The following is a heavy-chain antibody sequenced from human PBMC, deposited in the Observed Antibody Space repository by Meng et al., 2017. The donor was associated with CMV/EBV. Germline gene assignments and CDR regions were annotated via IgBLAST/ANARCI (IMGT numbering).Heavy chain of an antibody. J-gene: IGHJ4*02. V-gene: IGHV1-2*06. CDR3: TRSWIDSFTPDFDY. CDR1: GYSFIGHY. D-gene: IGHD2-2*03. Sequence: GQRVQSGSEVKKPGASVKVSCKASGYSFIGHYIHWVRQAPGQGLEWMGRINPNSAGTNYVEKFQGRVTMTRDTSNNIVYMELTRLTSDDTAVYYCTRSWIDSFTPDFDYWGQGTLVTVSS. CDR2: INPNSAGT.